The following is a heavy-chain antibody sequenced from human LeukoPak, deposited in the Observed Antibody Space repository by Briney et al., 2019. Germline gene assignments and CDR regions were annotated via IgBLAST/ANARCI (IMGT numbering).Heavy chain of an antibody. CDR2: IWYDGSNK. V-gene: IGHV3-33*01. J-gene: IGHJ4*02. D-gene: IGHD2-2*01. Sequence: GRSLRLSCAASGFTFSSYGMHWVRQAPGKGLEWVAVIWYDGSNKYHADSVKGRFTIPRDNSKNTLYLQMNSLRAEDTAVYYCARDMYCSSTSCYYLFDYWGQGTLVTVSS. CDR1: GFTFSSYG. CDR3: ARDMYCSSTSCYYLFDY.